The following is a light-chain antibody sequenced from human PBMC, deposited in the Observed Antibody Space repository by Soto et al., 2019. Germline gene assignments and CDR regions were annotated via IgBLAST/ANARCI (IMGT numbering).Light chain of an antibody. Sequence: ERVMTQSPATLSVSPGERVTLSCRASQSVSSNLAWYQQKPGQAPRLLIYSAFFRATGIPARFSGSGSGTEFTLTISSLQSEDFAVYFCQQYNNWPFTSGLGTKVDIK. J-gene: IGKJ3*01. V-gene: IGKV3-15*01. CDR2: SAF. CDR1: QSVSSN. CDR3: QQYNNWPFT.